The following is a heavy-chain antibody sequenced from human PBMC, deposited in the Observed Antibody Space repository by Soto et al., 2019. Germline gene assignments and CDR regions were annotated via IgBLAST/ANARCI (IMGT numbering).Heavy chain of an antibody. CDR3: ATQYYDFWSGYPNYYYYGMDV. D-gene: IGHD3-3*01. CDR1: GYTFTSYA. J-gene: IGHJ6*02. V-gene: IGHV1-3*01. Sequence: QVPLVQSGAEVKKPGASVKVSCKASGYTFTSYAMHWVRQAPGQRLEWMGWINAGNGNTKYSQKFQGRVTITRDTSASTAYMELSSLRSEDTAVYYCATQYYDFWSGYPNYYYYGMDVWGQGTTVTVSS. CDR2: INAGNGNT.